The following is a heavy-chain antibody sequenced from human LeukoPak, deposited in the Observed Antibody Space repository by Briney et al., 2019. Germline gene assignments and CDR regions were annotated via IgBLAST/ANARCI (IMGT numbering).Heavy chain of an antibody. J-gene: IGHJ4*02. CDR2: ISSSGSYI. CDR3: AKPHYGGNSPFDY. V-gene: IGHV3-21*01. Sequence: GGSLRLSCAASGFTFSSYEMNWVRQAPGKGLEWVSSISSSGSYIYYADSVKGRFTISRDNAKNSLSLQMSSLRAEDTALYYCAKPHYGGNSPFDYWGQGTLVTVSS. CDR1: GFTFSSYE. D-gene: IGHD4-23*01.